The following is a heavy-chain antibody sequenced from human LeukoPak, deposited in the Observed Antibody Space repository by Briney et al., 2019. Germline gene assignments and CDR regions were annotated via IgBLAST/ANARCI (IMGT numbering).Heavy chain of an antibody. D-gene: IGHD2-2*01. Sequence: SETLSLTCTVAGGSISSYYWSWIRQPPGKGLEWIGYIYYSGSTNYNPSLKSRVTISVDTSKNQFSLKLSSVTAADTAVYYCARGSSTSCWAFGYWGQGTLVTVSS. CDR3: ARGSSTSCWAFGY. CDR2: IYYSGST. CDR1: GGSISSYY. J-gene: IGHJ4*02. V-gene: IGHV4-59*01.